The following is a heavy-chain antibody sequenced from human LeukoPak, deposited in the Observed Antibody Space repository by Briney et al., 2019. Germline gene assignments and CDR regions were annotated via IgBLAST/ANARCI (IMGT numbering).Heavy chain of an antibody. Sequence: GGSLRLSCAASGFTFSSYGMHWVRQAPGKGLEWVAVISYDGSNKYYADSVKGRFSISRDNAKKSLYLQMNILRAEDTAVYYCARNGIVGAGYYFDYWGQGTLVTVSS. D-gene: IGHD1-26*01. CDR2: ISYDGSNK. V-gene: IGHV3-30*03. J-gene: IGHJ4*02. CDR3: ARNGIVGAGYYFDY. CDR1: GFTFSSYG.